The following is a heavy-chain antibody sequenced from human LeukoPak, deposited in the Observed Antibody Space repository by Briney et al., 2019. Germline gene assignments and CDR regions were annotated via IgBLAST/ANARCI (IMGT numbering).Heavy chain of an antibody. J-gene: IGHJ2*01. D-gene: IGHD2/OR15-2a*01. CDR2: FSASGGST. CDR1: GFTFSTYA. Sequence: GGSLRLSCVGSGFTFSTYAMTWVRQAPGKGLEWASSFSASGGSTYYADSVKGRFTISRDNSRNTLYLQMNSLRAEDTALYYCAKGLGLSYWYFDLWGRGTLVTVSS. V-gene: IGHV3-23*01. CDR3: AKGLGLSYWYFDL.